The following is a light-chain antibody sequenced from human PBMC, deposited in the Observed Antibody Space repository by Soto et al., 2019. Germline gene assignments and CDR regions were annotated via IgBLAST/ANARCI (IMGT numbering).Light chain of an antibody. Sequence: QSVLTQPPSVSAAPGQRVTISCSGSSSNIGNNYVSWYQQLPGTAPKLLIYDNNKRPSGIPARFSGSKSGTSAALGITGLQTGDEADFYCGTWDGSLSAVVFGGGTKLTVL. J-gene: IGLJ2*01. CDR3: GTWDGSLSAVV. V-gene: IGLV1-51*01. CDR2: DNN. CDR1: SSNIGNNY.